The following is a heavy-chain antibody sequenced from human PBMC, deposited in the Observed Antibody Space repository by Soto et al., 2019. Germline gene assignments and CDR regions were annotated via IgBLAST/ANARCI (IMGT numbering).Heavy chain of an antibody. Sequence: SETLSLPCTVSCGSISSFYWSWIRQPPGKGLEWIGYIYYSGSTNYNPSLKSRVTISVDTSKNQFSLKLSSVTAADTAVYYCAGSITIFGVVMTRDAFDIWGQGTMVTVSS. V-gene: IGHV4-59*01. J-gene: IGHJ3*02. CDR2: IYYSGST. CDR3: AGSITIFGVVMTRDAFDI. CDR1: CGSISSFY. D-gene: IGHD3-3*01.